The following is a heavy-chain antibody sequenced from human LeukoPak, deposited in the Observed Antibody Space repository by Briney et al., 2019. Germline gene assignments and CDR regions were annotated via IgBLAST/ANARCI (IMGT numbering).Heavy chain of an antibody. D-gene: IGHD3-3*01. CDR3: ARGTISEDYYYMDV. CDR2: IIPIFGTA. CDR1: GGTFSSYA. J-gene: IGHJ6*03. Sequence: ASVKVSCKASGGTFSSYAISWVRQAPGQGLEWMGGIIPIFGTANYAQKFQGRVTITADESTSTAYMELSSLGSEDTAVYYCARGTISEDYYYMDVWGKGTTVTVSS. V-gene: IGHV1-69*13.